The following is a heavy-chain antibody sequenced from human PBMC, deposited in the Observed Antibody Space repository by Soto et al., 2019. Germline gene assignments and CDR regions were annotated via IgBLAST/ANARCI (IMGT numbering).Heavy chain of an antibody. D-gene: IGHD2-2*01. CDR3: ASRRVPAATRNNWFDP. CDR2: INHSGST. J-gene: IGHJ5*02. V-gene: IGHV4-34*01. Sequence: SETLSLTCAVYGGSFGGYYCSFIRHPAWKGLEWIGEINHSGSTNYNPSLKSRVTISVDTSKNQFSLKLSSVTAADTAVYYCASRRVPAATRNNWFDPWGQGTLVTVSS. CDR1: GGSFGGYY.